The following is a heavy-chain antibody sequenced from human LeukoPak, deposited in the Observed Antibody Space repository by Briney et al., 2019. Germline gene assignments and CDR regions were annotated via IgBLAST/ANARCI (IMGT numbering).Heavy chain of an antibody. V-gene: IGHV3-30*02. Sequence: GGSLRLSCAASGFTFSSSGMHWVRQAPGKGLEWVAFIRFDGSNKYYADSVKGRFTISRDNSKNTLYLQVNSLRAEDAAVYYCAKDYDFWSGYYSPTRGYFDYWGQGTQVTVSS. CDR2: IRFDGSNK. D-gene: IGHD3-3*01. CDR1: GFTFSSSG. CDR3: AKDYDFWSGYYSPTRGYFDY. J-gene: IGHJ4*02.